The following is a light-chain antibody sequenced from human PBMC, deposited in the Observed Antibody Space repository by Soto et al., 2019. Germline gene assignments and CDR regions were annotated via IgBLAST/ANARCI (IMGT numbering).Light chain of an antibody. V-gene: IGLV8-61*01. Sequence: QTVVTQEPSFSVSPGGTVTLTCGLSSGSVSTSYYPSWYQQTPGQAPRTPIYNTNTRSSGVPDRFSGSILGNKAALTITGARADDESDYYCVLFMGSGISVFGTGTKVTVL. J-gene: IGLJ1*01. CDR1: SGSVSTSYY. CDR2: NTN. CDR3: VLFMGSGISV.